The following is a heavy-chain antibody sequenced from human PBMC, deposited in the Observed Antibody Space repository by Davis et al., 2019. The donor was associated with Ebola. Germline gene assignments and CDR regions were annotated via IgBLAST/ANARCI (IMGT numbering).Heavy chain of an antibody. CDR3: ARELLDYSKNKLYYYCGMDV. J-gene: IGHJ6*02. D-gene: IGHD4-11*01. CDR1: GGTFSSNA. Sequence: AASVKVSCKASGGTFSSNAISWVRQAPGQGLEWMGGIIPIFGTANYAQKFQGRVTITADESTSTAYMELSSLRSEDSAVFYCARELLDYSKNKLYYYCGMDVWGQGTTVTVSS. CDR2: IIPIFGTA. V-gene: IGHV1-69*13.